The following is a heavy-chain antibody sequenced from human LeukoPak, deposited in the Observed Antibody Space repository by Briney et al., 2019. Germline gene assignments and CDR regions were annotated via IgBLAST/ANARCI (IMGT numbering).Heavy chain of an antibody. CDR3: ARQALWFFDH. CDR1: GGSISSNSNY. D-gene: IGHD2-21*01. Sequence: SETLSLTCTVSGGSISSNSNYWAWIRQPPGRGLEWIGSISYGGSTYYSPSLESRVTISVDTSKNQFSLRLSSATAADTAVYYCARQALWFFDHWGQGTLVTVSS. V-gene: IGHV4-39*01. CDR2: ISYGGST. J-gene: IGHJ4*02.